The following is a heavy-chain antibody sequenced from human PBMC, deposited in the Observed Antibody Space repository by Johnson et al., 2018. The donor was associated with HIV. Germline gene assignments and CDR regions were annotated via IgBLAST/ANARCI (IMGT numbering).Heavy chain of an antibody. CDR3: TTDRVGSGSHDAFDI. D-gene: IGHD1-26*01. V-gene: IGHV3-15*01. CDR1: GFTFSNAW. CDR2: IKSKTDGGTI. Sequence: VQLVESGGGLVKPGGSLRLSCAASGFTFSNAWMSWVRQAPGKGLEWVGRIKSKTDGGTIDYGAPVKGRFTISRDDSKNTLYLQMNSLKSEDTAVYYCTTDRVGSGSHDAFDIWGQGTMVTVSS. J-gene: IGHJ3*02.